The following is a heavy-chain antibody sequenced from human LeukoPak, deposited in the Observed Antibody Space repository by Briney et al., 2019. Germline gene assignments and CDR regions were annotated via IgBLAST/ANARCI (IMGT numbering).Heavy chain of an antibody. J-gene: IGHJ4*02. CDR3: ARGLYYDILTGFTWGYYFDY. CDR1: GGSFSGYY. D-gene: IGHD3-9*01. Sequence: SETLSLTCAVYGGSFSGYYWSWIRQPPGKGLEWIGEINHSGSTNYNPSLKSRVTISVDTSKNQFSLKLSSVTAADTAVYYCARGLYYDILTGFTWGYYFDYWGQGTLVTVSS. V-gene: IGHV4-34*01. CDR2: INHSGST.